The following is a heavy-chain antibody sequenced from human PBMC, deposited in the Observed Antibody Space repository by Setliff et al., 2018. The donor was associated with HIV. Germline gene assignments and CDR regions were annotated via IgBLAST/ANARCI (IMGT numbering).Heavy chain of an antibody. CDR2: INAGNGNT. CDR1: GYTFTRNA. CDR3: ARVFYYSAGSYSLDY. V-gene: IGHV1-3*01. Sequence: GASVKVSCKASGYTFTRNAMHWVRQAPGQRLEWMGWINAGNGNTKYSQKFQGRVTITRDTSASTAYMEVNSLRFEDTAVYYCARVFYYSAGSYSLDYWGQETLVTVSS. J-gene: IGHJ4*01. D-gene: IGHD3-10*01.